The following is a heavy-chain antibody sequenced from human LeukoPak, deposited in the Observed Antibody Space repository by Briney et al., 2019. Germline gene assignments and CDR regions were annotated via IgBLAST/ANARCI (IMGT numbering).Heavy chain of an antibody. Sequence: SETLSLTCAVYSDSFNDYFCIWLRQPPGKGLEWIGEIRPDGTTAYNPSLKTRVSISLDTSKTHSSLRLRSVAAADTAVYYCARRRKSTDNWSQGSLVTVSS. J-gene: IGHJ4*02. CDR1: SDSFNDYF. CDR2: IRPDGTT. CDR3: ARRRKSTDN. V-gene: IGHV4-34*01. D-gene: IGHD1-14*01.